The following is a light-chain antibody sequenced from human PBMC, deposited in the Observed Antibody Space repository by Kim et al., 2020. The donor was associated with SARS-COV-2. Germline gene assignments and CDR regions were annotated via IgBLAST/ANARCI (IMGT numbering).Light chain of an antibody. J-gene: IGKJ2*01. CDR3: QQYNNWPYT. Sequence: SVSPGERPTLSCRASQSVSSTLAWYQQKPGQAPRFLIYAASTRATGIPARFSGSGSGTEFTLTISSLQSEDFAVYYCQQYNNWPYTFGQGTKLEI. V-gene: IGKV3-15*01. CDR1: QSVSST. CDR2: AAS.